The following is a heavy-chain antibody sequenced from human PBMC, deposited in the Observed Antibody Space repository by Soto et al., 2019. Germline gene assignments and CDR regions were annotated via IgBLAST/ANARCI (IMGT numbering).Heavy chain of an antibody. V-gene: IGHV3-7*01. Sequence: GGSLRLSCAASGFTFSSYWMSWVRQAPGKGLEWVANIKQDGSEKYYVDSVKGRFTISRDNAKNSLYLQMNSLRAEDTAVYYCARVGRGDWLLFSGMDVWGHGTPVIVSS. D-gene: IGHD3-9*01. J-gene: IGHJ6*02. CDR3: ARVGRGDWLLFSGMDV. CDR2: IKQDGSEK. CDR1: GFTFSSYW.